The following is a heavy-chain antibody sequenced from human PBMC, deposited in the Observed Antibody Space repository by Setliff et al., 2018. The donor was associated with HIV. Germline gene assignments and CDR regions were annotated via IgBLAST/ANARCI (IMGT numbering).Heavy chain of an antibody. D-gene: IGHD3-22*01. Sequence: GGSLRLSCAASGFTFSNYNMNWVRQAPGKGLEWVSSISRISTYIYYAYSVKGRFTISRDNAKNSLYLHMNSLRAEDTAVYYCARDPASIAYYARFDYWGQGTLVTVSS. V-gene: IGHV3-21*01. CDR1: GFTFSNYN. J-gene: IGHJ4*02. CDR3: ARDPASIAYYARFDY. CDR2: ISRISTYI.